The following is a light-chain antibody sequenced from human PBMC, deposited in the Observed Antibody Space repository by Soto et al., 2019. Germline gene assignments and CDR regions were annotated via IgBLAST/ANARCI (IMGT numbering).Light chain of an antibody. V-gene: IGKV3-20*01. CDR3: QQSATSPRT. CDR2: GAS. Sequence: VLTQSPDTLSLSPGERATRTGRASQNVRNNYLNWYQQKPGRAPRLLIYGASIRATGVPDRFSGSGSGTDFTLTIARLEAEDFAVYYCQQSATSPRTFGQGTKVDIK. CDR1: QNVRNNY. J-gene: IGKJ1*01.